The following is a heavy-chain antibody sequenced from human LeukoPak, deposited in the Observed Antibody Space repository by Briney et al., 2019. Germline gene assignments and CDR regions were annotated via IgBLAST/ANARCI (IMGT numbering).Heavy chain of an antibody. CDR1: GFVFSNYA. D-gene: IGHD4-17*01. CDR2: VSSGGDT. CDR3: AKADYGDYAFDF. J-gene: IGHJ4*02. V-gene: IGHV3-23*01. Sequence: GGSLRLSCETSGFVFSNYAMSWVRQAPGKGLEWVPAVSSGGDTYYADSVKGRFSISRDNSRNTLFLRLNSLRAEDTAVYYCAKADYGDYAFDFWGQGTLVTVSS.